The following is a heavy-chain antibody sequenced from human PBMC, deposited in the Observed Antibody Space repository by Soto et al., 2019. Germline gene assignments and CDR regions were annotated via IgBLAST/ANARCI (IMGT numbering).Heavy chain of an antibody. CDR3: TTRGVVVVPAAMTDRYGYYYYGMDV. CDR1: GFTFSNAW. V-gene: IGHV3-15*07. D-gene: IGHD2-2*01. Sequence: AGGSLRLSCAASGFTFSNAWMNWVRQAPGKGLEWVGRIKSKTDGGTTDYAAPVKGRFTISRDDSKNTLYLQMNSLKTEDTAVYYCTTRGVVVVPAAMTDRYGYYYYGMDVWGQGTTVTVSS. CDR2: IKSKTDGGTT. J-gene: IGHJ6*02.